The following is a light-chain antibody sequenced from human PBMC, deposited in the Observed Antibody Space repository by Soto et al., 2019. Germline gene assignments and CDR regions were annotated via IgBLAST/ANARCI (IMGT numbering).Light chain of an antibody. CDR3: QKYNSALGVT. J-gene: IGKJ1*01. CDR1: QGISNY. V-gene: IGKV1-27*01. Sequence: DIQMTQSPSSLSASVGDRVTITCRASQGISNYLAWYQQKPGKVPKLLIYAASTLQSGVPSRFSGSGSGIDFTLTISSLQPEDVATYYCQKYNSALGVTFGQGTKVEIK. CDR2: AAS.